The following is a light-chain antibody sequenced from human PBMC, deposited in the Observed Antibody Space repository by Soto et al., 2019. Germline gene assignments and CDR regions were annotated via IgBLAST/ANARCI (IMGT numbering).Light chain of an antibody. CDR1: QSVTTY. Sequence: EIVLTQSPATLSLSPGERATLSCRASQSVTTYLAWYQQKPGQAPRLVMYDVSNRAAGIPGRFSGSGSGTAVTLTISSLEPEDFAVYYCQQRSKWPITFGQGTRLEIK. V-gene: IGKV3-11*01. J-gene: IGKJ5*01. CDR2: DVS. CDR3: QQRSKWPIT.